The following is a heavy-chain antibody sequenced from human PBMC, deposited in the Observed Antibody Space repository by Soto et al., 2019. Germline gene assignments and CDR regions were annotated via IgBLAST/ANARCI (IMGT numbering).Heavy chain of an antibody. Sequence: SETLSLTCNASGVSIINTSYYWGWIRQPPGKGLEWIGTVYFDGTTFYNPSLKSRLIISVDTSKNQFSLSLTSVTSADTAFYYCARNGSSWGQGTLVTVSS. CDR2: VYFDGTT. J-gene: IGHJ5*02. CDR3: ARNGSS. V-gene: IGHV4-39*01. CDR1: GVSIINTSYY.